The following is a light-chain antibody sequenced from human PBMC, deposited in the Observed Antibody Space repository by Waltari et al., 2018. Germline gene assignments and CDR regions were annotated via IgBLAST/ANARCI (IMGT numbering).Light chain of an antibody. CDR2: VNSDGSH. Sequence: QLVLTQSPSASASLGASVKLTCTLSSGHSSNVIAWLQQRPEKGPRYLMKVNSDGSHSKGDEIPDRCSGSSSGAERYLTISNRQSEDGADYFCQTGGHGTWVFGGGTTLTVL. V-gene: IGLV4-69*01. CDR3: QTGGHGTWV. J-gene: IGLJ3*02. CDR1: SGHSSNV.